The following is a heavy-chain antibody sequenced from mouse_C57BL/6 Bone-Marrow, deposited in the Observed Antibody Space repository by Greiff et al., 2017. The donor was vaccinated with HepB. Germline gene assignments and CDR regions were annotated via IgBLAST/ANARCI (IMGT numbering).Heavy chain of an antibody. CDR2: ISDGGSYT. D-gene: IGHD1-1*01. V-gene: IGHV5-4*01. J-gene: IGHJ1*03. CDR3: ARDGSTVVSSYGYCDV. CDR1: GFTFSSYA. Sequence: EVQGVESGGGLVKPGGSLKLSCAASGFTFSSYAMSWVRQTPEKRLEWVATISDGGSYTYYPDNVKGRFTISRDNATNNLYLQMGHLTSEDTAMYYGARDGSTVVSSYGYCDVWGTGTTVTVSS.